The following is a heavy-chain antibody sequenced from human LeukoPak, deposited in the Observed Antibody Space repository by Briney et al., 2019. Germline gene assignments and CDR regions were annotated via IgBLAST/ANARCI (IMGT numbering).Heavy chain of an antibody. V-gene: IGHV3-23*01. CDR2: ISGSGANT. J-gene: IGHJ4*02. CDR3: AEERAGYTNPYYFDY. CDR1: GFTFSTYA. Sequence: GGSLRLSCAASGFTFSTYAMSWVRQAPGKGLEWVSTISGSGANTYYADSVRGRFTISRDNSKNTLYLHTNSLRAEDTAVYYCAEERAGYTNPYYFDYWGQGTLVTVSS. D-gene: IGHD3-16*02.